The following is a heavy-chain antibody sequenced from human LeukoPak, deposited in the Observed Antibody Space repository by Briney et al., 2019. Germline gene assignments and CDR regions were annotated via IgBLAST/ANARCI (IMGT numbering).Heavy chain of an antibody. CDR3: ARRFGVNYFVY. D-gene: IGHD3-10*01. V-gene: IGHV4-39*01. CDR2: IYYSGST. Sequence: SETLSLTCTVSGGSISSSSYYWGWIRQPPGKGLEWIGSIYYSGSTYYNPSLKSRVTISVDTSRNQFSLKLSSVTAADTAVYYCARRFGVNYFVYWGQGTLVTVSS. CDR1: GGSISSSSYY. J-gene: IGHJ4*02.